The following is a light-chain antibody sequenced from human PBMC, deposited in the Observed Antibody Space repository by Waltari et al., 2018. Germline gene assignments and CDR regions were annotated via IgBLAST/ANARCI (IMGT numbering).Light chain of an antibody. V-gene: IGKV3-20*01. J-gene: IGKJ1*01. CDR1: QSVGRN. CDR3: QHYVRLPVT. Sequence: EIVLTQSPGTLSLSPGERATLSCRTSQSVGRNLAWDQQKPGQAPSLLIYGASIRATGIPDRFSGSGSGTDFSLTISRLEPEDFAVYYCQHYVRLPVTFGQGTKVEIK. CDR2: GAS.